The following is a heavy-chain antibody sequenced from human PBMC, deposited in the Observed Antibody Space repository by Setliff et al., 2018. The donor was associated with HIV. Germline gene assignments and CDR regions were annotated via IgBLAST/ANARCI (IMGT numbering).Heavy chain of an antibody. CDR3: ARGGFGRGFDY. J-gene: IGHJ4*02. Sequence: ASVKVSCKASEYTFTSYYMHWVRQAPGQGLEWVGWISSYTGKTKYAQNVQGRVTLTTDTSTSTAYMDLRSLRPDDTAVYYCARGGFGRGFDYWGQGTLVTVSS. D-gene: IGHD3-10*01. CDR1: EYTFTSYY. CDR2: ISSYTGKT. V-gene: IGHV1-18*04.